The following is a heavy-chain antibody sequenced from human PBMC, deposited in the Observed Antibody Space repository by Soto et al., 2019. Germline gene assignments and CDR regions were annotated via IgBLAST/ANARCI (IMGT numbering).Heavy chain of an antibody. CDR2: ISAYNGNI. V-gene: IGHV1-18*01. CDR1: GYTFPSYG. D-gene: IGHD2-15*01. J-gene: IGHJ4*02. Sequence: ASVKVSCKASGYTFPSYGISWVRQAPGQRLEWMGWISAYNGNIHFAQKFQGRVSMTTDTSTTTAYMELRSLRSDDTPVYYCASTPAGGSSTLWGRGTLVTVSS. CDR3: ASTPAGGSSTL.